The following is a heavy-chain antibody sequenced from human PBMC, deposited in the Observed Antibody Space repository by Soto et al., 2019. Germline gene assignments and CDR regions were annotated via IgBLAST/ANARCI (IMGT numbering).Heavy chain of an antibody. Sequence: ASVKVSCKASGYTFTSYGISWVRQAPGQGLEWMGWISAYNGNTNYAQKLQGRVTMTTDTSTSTAYMELRSLRSDDTAVYYCARATYDILTGPRTYYYYYYMDVWGKGTTVTVS. J-gene: IGHJ6*03. CDR2: ISAYNGNT. D-gene: IGHD3-9*01. V-gene: IGHV1-18*01. CDR3: ARATYDILTGPRTYYYYYYMDV. CDR1: GYTFTSYG.